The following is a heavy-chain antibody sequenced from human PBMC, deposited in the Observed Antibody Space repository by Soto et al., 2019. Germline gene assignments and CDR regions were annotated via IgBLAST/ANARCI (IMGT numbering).Heavy chain of an antibody. CDR3: AREAAAGPRGDY. CDR1: GYTFTSYA. Sequence: ASVKVSCKASGYTFTSYAMHWVRQAPGQRLEWMGWINAGNGNTKYSQKFQGRVTITRDTSASTAYMELSSLRSEDTAVYYCAREAAAGPRGDYWGQGTLVTVSS. D-gene: IGHD6-13*01. J-gene: IGHJ4*02. V-gene: IGHV1-3*01. CDR2: INAGNGNT.